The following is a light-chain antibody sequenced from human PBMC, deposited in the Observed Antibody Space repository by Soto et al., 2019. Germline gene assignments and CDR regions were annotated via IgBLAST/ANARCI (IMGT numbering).Light chain of an antibody. CDR1: SSNIGSNT. J-gene: IGLJ1*01. V-gene: IGLV1-44*01. CDR2: SNN. Sequence: QSVLTQPPSASGTPGQRVTISCSGSSSNIGSNTVNWYQQLPGTPPKLLIYSNNQRPSGVPARFSGSKSGTSASLAISGLQSEDEADYYCAAWDDSLNGRYVFGSGTKLTVL. CDR3: AAWDDSLNGRYV.